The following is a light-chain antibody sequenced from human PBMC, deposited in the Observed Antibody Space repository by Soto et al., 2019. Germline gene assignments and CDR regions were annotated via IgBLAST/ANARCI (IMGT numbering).Light chain of an antibody. CDR2: EVY. J-gene: IGLJ2*01. CDR3: SAYAGSSTWV. Sequence: QSAPTQPPSASGSPGQSVTFSCTGTSSDVGGYNYVSWYQQYPGKAPKLMIYEVYKRHSGVPDRFSGSKSGNTASLTVSGLQPEAEADYYCSAYAGSSTWVFGGGTKLTVL. V-gene: IGLV2-8*01. CDR1: SSDVGGYNY.